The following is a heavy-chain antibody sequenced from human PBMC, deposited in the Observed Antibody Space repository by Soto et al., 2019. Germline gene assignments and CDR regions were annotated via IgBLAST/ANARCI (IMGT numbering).Heavy chain of an antibody. D-gene: IGHD4-17*01. CDR1: GGSISSGGYY. CDR3: ATTRYGEYKGFDY. J-gene: IGHJ4*02. CDR2: IYYSGST. Sequence: PSETLSLTCTVSGGSISSGGYYWSWIRQHPGKGLEWIGYIYYSGSTYYNPSLKSRVTISVDTSKNQFSLKLSSVTAADTAVYYCATTRYGEYKGFDYWGQGTLVTVSS. V-gene: IGHV4-31*03.